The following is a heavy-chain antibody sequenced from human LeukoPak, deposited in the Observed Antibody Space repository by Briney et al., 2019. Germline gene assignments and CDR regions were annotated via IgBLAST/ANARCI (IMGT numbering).Heavy chain of an antibody. Sequence: GGSSRLSCAASGFTFSSYSMNWVRQAPGKGLEWVSSISRSSSYIYYADSVKGRFTISRDNAKNSLYLQMNSLSAEDTAVYYCARGVLEGISGALLLWFGESNNWFDPWGQGTLVTVSS. D-gene: IGHD3-10*01. V-gene: IGHV3-21*01. CDR2: ISRSSSYI. CDR3: ARGVLEGISGALLLWFGESNNWFDP. J-gene: IGHJ5*02. CDR1: GFTFSSYS.